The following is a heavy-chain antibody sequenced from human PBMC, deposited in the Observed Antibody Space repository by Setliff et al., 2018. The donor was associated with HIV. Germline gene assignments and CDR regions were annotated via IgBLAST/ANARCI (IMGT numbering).Heavy chain of an antibody. CDR2: MNPKSGNT. J-gene: IGHJ3*02. V-gene: IGHV1-8*02. CDR1: GYTFTSYY. D-gene: IGHD2-2*01. CDR3: ARDRGVYCISSSCYSPVDAFDI. Sequence: ASVKVSCKASGYTFTSYYMHWVRQAPGQGLEWMGWMNPKSGNTGYARKFQGRATMTRKTSISTAYMELRSLRSDDTAVYYCARDRGVYCISSSCYSPVDAFDIWGQGTMVTVSS.